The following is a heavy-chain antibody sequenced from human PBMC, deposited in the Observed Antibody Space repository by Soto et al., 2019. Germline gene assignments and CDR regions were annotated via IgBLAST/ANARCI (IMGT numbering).Heavy chain of an antibody. J-gene: IGHJ5*02. CDR3: ARGINYYDSSGDSWFDP. CDR1: GGTFSSYA. Sequence: GASVKVSCKASGGTFSSYAISWVRQAPGQGLEWMGIINPSGGSTSYAQKFQGRVTMTRDTSTSTVYMELSSLRSEDTAVYYCARGINYYDSSGDSWFDPWGQGTLVTVSS. D-gene: IGHD3-22*01. CDR2: INPSGGST. V-gene: IGHV1-46*01.